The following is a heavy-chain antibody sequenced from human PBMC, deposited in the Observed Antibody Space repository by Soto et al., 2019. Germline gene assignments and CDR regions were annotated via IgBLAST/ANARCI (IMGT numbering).Heavy chain of an antibody. CDR3: ARGRYGDY. CDR2: ISAHNGNT. J-gene: IGHJ4*02. CDR1: GYDFTTYG. D-gene: IGHD1-1*01. V-gene: IGHV1-18*01. Sequence: QVHLVQSGAEAKNPGASVKVSCKGSGYDFTTYGITWVRQAPGQGLEWMAWISAHNGNTNYAPNLQGRVTVTRDTSTSTAYIELRSLRSDDTAVYYCARGRYGDYWGQGALVTVSS.